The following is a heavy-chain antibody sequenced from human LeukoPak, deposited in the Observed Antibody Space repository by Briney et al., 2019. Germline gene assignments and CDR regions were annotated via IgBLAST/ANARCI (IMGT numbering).Heavy chain of an antibody. CDR1: GFTFSSYG. V-gene: IGHV3-30*18. Sequence: GGSLRLSCAASGFTFSSYGMHWVRQAPGKGLEWVAVISYDGSNKYYADSVKGRFTISRDNSKNTLYLQMNSLRAEDTAVYYCAKERYFGSADYYGMDVWGQGTTVIVSS. J-gene: IGHJ6*02. CDR2: ISYDGSNK. D-gene: IGHD3-9*01. CDR3: AKERYFGSADYYGMDV.